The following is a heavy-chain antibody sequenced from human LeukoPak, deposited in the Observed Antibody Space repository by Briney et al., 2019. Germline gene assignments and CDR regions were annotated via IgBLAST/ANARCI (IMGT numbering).Heavy chain of an antibody. V-gene: IGHV3-11*01. Sequence: PGGSLRLSCAASGFTFSDYYMSWIRQAPGKGLEWVSYISSSGSTIYYADSVKGRFTISRDNAKNSLYLQMNSLRAEDTALYYCAKGRVSQDGYSSGSFDYWGQGTLVTVSS. D-gene: IGHD6-19*01. CDR2: ISSSGSTI. CDR1: GFTFSDYY. CDR3: AKGRVSQDGYSSGSFDY. J-gene: IGHJ4*02.